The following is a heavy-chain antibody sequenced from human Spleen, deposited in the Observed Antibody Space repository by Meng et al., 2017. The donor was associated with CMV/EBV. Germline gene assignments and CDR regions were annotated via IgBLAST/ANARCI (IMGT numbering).Heavy chain of an antibody. J-gene: IGHJ4*02. CDR3: ARNVGSPDYRTDS. V-gene: IGHV1-69*05. D-gene: IGHD5-12*01. Sequence: SVKVSCKASGGTFSSYAISWVRQAPGQGLEWMGGIIPIFGTANYAQKFQGRVTITTDESTSTAYMELSSLRSEDTAVYYCARNVGSPDYRTDSWGQGTLVTVSS. CDR1: GGTFSSYA. CDR2: IIPIFGTA.